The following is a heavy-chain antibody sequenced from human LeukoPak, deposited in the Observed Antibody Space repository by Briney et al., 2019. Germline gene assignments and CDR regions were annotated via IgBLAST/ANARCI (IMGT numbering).Heavy chain of an antibody. CDR3: AREVLSMVRGVIPKEAWGWFDP. CDR2: INHSGST. Sequence: SETLSLTCAVYGGSFSGYYWSWIRQPPGKGLEWIGEINHSGSTNYNPSLKSRVTISVDTSKNQFSLKLRSVTAADTAVYYCAREVLSMVRGVIPKEAWGWFDPWGQGTLVTVSS. V-gene: IGHV4-34*01. D-gene: IGHD3-10*01. CDR1: GGSFSGYY. J-gene: IGHJ5*02.